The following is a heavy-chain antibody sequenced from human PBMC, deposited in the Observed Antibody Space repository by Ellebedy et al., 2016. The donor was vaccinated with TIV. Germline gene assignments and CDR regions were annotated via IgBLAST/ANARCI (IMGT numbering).Heavy chain of an antibody. CDR1: GFTFSSYG. V-gene: IGHV3-7*01. Sequence: GGSLRLXXAASGFTFSSYGMHWVRQAPGKGLEWLANIKEDGSEKYYVDPVKGRFTISRDNAKNSLYLQMNNLRAEDTAVYYCTRGRKNYYYYYMDVWGKGTTVTVSS. J-gene: IGHJ6*03. CDR2: IKEDGSEK. CDR3: TRGRKNYYYYYMDV.